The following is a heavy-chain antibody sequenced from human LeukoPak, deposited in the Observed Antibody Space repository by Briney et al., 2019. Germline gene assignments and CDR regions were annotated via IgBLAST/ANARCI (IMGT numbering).Heavy chain of an antibody. D-gene: IGHD3-9*01. CDR3: TRGGVVGGRLAS. CDR1: GFTLSYYW. V-gene: IGHV3-7*01. CDR2: IKQDGSEK. J-gene: IGHJ4*02. Sequence: PGGSLRPSCVASGFTLSYYWMSWVRQTPGKGLEWVANIKQDGSEKEYVESVKGRFTISRDNAKNSVYLEMSSLRVEDTAVYYCTRGGVVGGRLASWGQGTLVTVSS.